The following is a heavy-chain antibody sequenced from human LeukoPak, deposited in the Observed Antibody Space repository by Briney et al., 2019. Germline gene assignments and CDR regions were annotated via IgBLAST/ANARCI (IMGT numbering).Heavy chain of an antibody. D-gene: IGHD6-6*01. J-gene: IGHJ5*02. CDR3: ARGSIAVRPGWFDP. CDR2: ISAYNGKT. V-gene: IGHV1-18*01. Sequence: ASVKVSCKASGYTFTTYGINWVRQAPGQGLEWMGWISAYNGKTNYAQKFQGTVTMTTDTSTSTAYLELRSLRSDDTAIYYCARGSIAVRPGWFDPWGQGTLVTVSS. CDR1: GYTFTTYG.